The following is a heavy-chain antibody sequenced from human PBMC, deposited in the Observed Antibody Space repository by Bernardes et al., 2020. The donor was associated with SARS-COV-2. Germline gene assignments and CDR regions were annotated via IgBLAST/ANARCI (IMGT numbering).Heavy chain of an antibody. Sequence: ETLSLTCAVYGGSFSGYYWSWIRQPPGKGLEWIGEINHSGSTNYNPSLKSRVTISVDTSKNQFSLKLSSVTAADTAVYYCARKMTSIAALLGWFDPWGQGTLVTVSS. CDR1: GGSFSGYY. J-gene: IGHJ5*02. D-gene: IGHD6-6*01. CDR2: INHSGST. CDR3: ARKMTSIAALLGWFDP. V-gene: IGHV4-34*01.